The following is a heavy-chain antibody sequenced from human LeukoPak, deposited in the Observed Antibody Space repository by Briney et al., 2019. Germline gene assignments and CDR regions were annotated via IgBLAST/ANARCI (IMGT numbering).Heavy chain of an antibody. J-gene: IGHJ4*02. CDR2: ITGSGGGT. Sequence: GGSLRLSCADSGFSFSIYAMSWVRQAPGKGLEWVSAITGSGGGTYYAHSVKGRFTISRDNTKNTLYLQMNSLRAEDTAVYYCAKLPVAGSSGYWGQGTLVTVSS. CDR1: GFSFSIYA. D-gene: IGHD3-22*01. CDR3: AKLPVAGSSGY. V-gene: IGHV3-23*01.